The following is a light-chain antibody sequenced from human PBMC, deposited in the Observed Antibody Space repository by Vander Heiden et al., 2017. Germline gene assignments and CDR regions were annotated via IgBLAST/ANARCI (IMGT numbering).Light chain of an antibody. Sequence: DLQVPQSPPSLSASVGDRVTITCRASQSISSSLIWYQQNAGKPPKLLIFAASSLQSGVPSRFSGSGSGTDFTLTISSLQPEDFATYYCQQSYSARYTFGPGTVLAIK. CDR3: QQSYSARYT. CDR2: AAS. V-gene: IGKV1-39*01. J-gene: IGKJ2*01. CDR1: QSISSS.